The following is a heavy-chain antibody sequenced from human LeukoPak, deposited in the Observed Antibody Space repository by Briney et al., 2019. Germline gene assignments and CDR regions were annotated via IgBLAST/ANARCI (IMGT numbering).Heavy chain of an antibody. J-gene: IGHJ4*02. Sequence: GGSLRLSCSTSGFIFSNHFMHWVRQAPGKGLEYVSSIGPNGASTLYADSVKDRFTISRDNSRNALYVQLTSLRLEDTALYYCVKDLTGTWSSDYWGQGTLVTVSS. CDR1: GFIFSNHF. CDR2: IGPNGAST. D-gene: IGHD3-9*01. V-gene: IGHV3-64*05. CDR3: VKDLTGTWSSDY.